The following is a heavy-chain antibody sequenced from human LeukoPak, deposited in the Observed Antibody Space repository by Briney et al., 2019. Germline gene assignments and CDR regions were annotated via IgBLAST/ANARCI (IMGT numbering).Heavy chain of an antibody. CDR1: GFTFSSYS. Sequence: PGGSLRLSCAASGFTFSSYSMNWVRQAPGKGLEWVAVLSFDGDEKHYADSVKGRFTISRDNSENTLHLEMNNLRHDDTANYCARGIHFRNVWHVREWGQGTLLTVSS. V-gene: IGHV3-30*03. CDR3: ARGIHFRNVWHVRE. CDR2: LSFDGDEK. J-gene: IGHJ4*02. D-gene: IGHD1-26*01.